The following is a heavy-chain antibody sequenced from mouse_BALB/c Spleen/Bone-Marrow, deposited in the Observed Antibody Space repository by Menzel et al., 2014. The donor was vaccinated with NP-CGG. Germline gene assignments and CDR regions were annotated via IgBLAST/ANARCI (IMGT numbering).Heavy chain of an antibody. V-gene: IGHV1-14*01. CDR1: GYTFTSYV. CDR2: INPYNDGT. CDR3: AKDGDYYSFAY. J-gene: IGHJ3*01. Sequence: VQLQQSGPELVKPGASVKMSCKASGYTFTSYVMHWVKQKPGQGLEWIGHINPYNDGTKYNEKFKGKATLTSDKSSSTALMELSSVTSEDSAVYYCAKDGDYYSFAYWGQGTLVTVSA. D-gene: IGHD1-1*01.